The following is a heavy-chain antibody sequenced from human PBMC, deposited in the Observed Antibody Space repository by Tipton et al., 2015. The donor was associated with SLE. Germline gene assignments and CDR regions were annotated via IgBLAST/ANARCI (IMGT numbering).Heavy chain of an antibody. J-gene: IGHJ4*02. Sequence: QSGPEVKKPGASVKVSCKASGYTFTGYYMHWVRQAPGQGLEWMGRINPNSGGTNYAQKFQGRVTMTRDTSISTAYMELSRLRSDDAAVYYCARVGAAAGLYFDYWGQGTLVTVSS. CDR1: GYTFTGYY. CDR2: INPNSGGT. V-gene: IGHV1-2*06. CDR3: ARVGAAAGLYFDY. D-gene: IGHD6-13*01.